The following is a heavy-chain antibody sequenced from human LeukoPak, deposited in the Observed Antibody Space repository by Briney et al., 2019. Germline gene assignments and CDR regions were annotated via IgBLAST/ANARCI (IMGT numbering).Heavy chain of an antibody. J-gene: IGHJ4*02. V-gene: IGHV3-48*03. Sequence: GGSLRLSCAASGFTFSSYEMNWVRQAPGKGLEWVSYISSSGSTIYYADSVKGRFTISRDNSKNTLYLQMNSLRAADTAVYFCAKDVGNWNGNFDYWGQGTLVTVSS. CDR1: GFTFSSYE. CDR3: AKDVGNWNGNFDY. D-gene: IGHD1-20*01. CDR2: ISSSGSTI.